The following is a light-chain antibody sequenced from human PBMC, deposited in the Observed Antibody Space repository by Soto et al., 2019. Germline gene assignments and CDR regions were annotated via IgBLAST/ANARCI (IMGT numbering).Light chain of an antibody. CDR2: EVT. CDR3: SSVAGINHVV. V-gene: IGLV2-8*01. CDR1: SSDVGGYNY. J-gene: IGLJ2*01. Sequence: QSALTQPPSASGSPGQSVTISCTGTSSDVGGYNYVSWYQQYPGKAPKLMIYEVTKRPSGVPDRFSGSKSGNTASLTVSGLQAEDEADYYCSSVAGINHVVFGGGTKLTVL.